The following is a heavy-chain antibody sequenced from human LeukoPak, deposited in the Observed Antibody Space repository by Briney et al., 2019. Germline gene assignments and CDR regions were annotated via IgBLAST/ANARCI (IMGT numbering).Heavy chain of an antibody. J-gene: IGHJ4*02. D-gene: IGHD1-7*01. CDR3: AREGITGTTVYYFDY. V-gene: IGHV3-74*01. CDR1: GFTFSSYW. Sequence: GGSLRLSCAASGFTFSSYWMHWVRQAPGKGLVWVSRINSDGSSTSYADSVKGRFTISRDNAKNTLYLQMNSLRAEDTAVYYCAREGITGTTVYYFDYWGRGTLVTVSS. CDR2: INSDGSST.